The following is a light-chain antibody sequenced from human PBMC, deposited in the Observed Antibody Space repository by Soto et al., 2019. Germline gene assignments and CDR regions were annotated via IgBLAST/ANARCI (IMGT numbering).Light chain of an antibody. CDR1: QSINSF. CDR2: AAS. CDR3: QQANSFPPWT. J-gene: IGKJ1*01. Sequence: DIQMTQYQSSLSASVGDRVTITCRASQSINSFLNWYQQKPGKAPKLLIYAASSLQSGVPSRFSGSGSGTDFTLTISSLQPEDFATYYCQQANSFPPWTFGQGTKVDIK. V-gene: IGKV1-39*01.